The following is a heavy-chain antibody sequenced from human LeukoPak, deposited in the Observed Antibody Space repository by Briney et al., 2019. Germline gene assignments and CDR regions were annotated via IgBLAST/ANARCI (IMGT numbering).Heavy chain of an antibody. Sequence: ASVKVSCKASGYTFTSYGISWVQQAPGQGLEWMGWINPNSGGTNYAQKFQGRVTMTRDTSISTAYMELSRLRSDDTAVYYCARAGYYDSSGYYYLYYFDYWGQGTLVTVSS. V-gene: IGHV1-2*02. CDR1: GYTFTSYG. D-gene: IGHD3-22*01. CDR2: INPNSGGT. J-gene: IGHJ4*02. CDR3: ARAGYYDSSGYYYLYYFDY.